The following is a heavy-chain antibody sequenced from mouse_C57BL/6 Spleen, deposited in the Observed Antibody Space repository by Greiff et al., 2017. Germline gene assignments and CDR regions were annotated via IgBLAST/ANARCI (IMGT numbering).Heavy chain of an antibody. CDR1: GFSLTSYA. D-gene: IGHD2-3*01. CDR2: IWTGGGT. J-gene: IGHJ1*03. CDR3: ASNTFYDGYQGYFDV. Sequence: VQLKESGPGLVAPSQTLSITCTVSGFSLTSYAISWVRQPPGKGLEWLGVIWTGGGTNYTSALKSKLSISKDNSKSQVFLKMNSLQTDDTARYYCASNTFYDGYQGYFDVWGTGTTVTVSS. V-gene: IGHV2-9-1*01.